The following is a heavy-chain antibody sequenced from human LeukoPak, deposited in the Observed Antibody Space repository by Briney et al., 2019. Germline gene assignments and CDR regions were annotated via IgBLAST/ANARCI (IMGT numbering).Heavy chain of an antibody. Sequence: GGSLRLSCAASGFTFSSYWMSWVRQAPGKGLEWVANIKQDGSEKYYVDSVKGRFTISRDNAKNSLYLQMNSLRAEDTAVYYCAKERRWELPHFDYWGQGTLVTVSS. CDR3: AKERRWELPHFDY. CDR1: GFTFSSYW. D-gene: IGHD1-26*01. CDR2: IKQDGSEK. V-gene: IGHV3-7*01. J-gene: IGHJ4*02.